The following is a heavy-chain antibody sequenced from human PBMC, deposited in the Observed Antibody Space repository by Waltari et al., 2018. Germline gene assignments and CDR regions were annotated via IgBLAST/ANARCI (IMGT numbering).Heavy chain of an antibody. V-gene: IGHV3-7*01. J-gene: IGHJ4*02. CDR1: GFTFSRYW. Sequence: DVQLVESGGGLVQLGGSLRLPCGASGFTFSRYWMSWVRQTPGKGLQWVANINYDGSQKYYVDSVKGRFTISRDNAKNSVYLQMNSLRVEDTAVYYCAKSRGFEYWGQGALITVSS. D-gene: IGHD2-2*01. CDR3: AKSRGFEY. CDR2: INYDGSQK.